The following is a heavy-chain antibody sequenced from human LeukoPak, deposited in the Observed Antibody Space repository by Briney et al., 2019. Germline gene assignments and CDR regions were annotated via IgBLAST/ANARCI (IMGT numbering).Heavy chain of an antibody. CDR2: IYYSGST. J-gene: IGHJ4*02. CDR3: ARDHYGGNSFFDY. V-gene: IGHV4-59*01. Sequence: SETLSLTCTVSGGSISSYYWSWIRQPPGKGPEWIGYIYYSGSTNYNPSLKSRVTISVDTSKNQFSLKLSSVTAADTAVYYCARDHYGGNSFFDYWGQGTLVTVSS. CDR1: GGSISSYY. D-gene: IGHD4-23*01.